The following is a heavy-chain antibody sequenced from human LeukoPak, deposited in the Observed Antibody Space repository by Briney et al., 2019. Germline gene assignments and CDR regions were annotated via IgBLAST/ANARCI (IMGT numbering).Heavy chain of an antibody. CDR3: ARGWVDPNYCGGDCYRRMIYYYYGMDV. V-gene: IGHV4-34*01. CDR1: GGSFSGYY. Sequence: SETLSLTCAVYGGSFSGYYWSWIRQPPGKGLEWIGEINHSGSTNYNPSLKSRVTISVDTSKNQFSLKLSSVTAADTAVYYCARGWVDPNYCGGDCYRRMIYYYYGMDVWGQGTTVTVSS. D-gene: IGHD2-21*02. CDR2: INHSGST. J-gene: IGHJ6*02.